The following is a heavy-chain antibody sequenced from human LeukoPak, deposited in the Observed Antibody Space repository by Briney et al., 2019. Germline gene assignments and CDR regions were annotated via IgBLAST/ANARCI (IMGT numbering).Heavy chain of an antibody. CDR3: AKVDYDSSDPNGYFQH. CDR1: GFTFDDYA. V-gene: IGHV3-9*01. Sequence: PGGSLRLSCAASGFTFDDYAMHWVRQAPGKGLEWVSGISWNSGSIGYADSVKGRFTISRDNAKNSLYLQMNSLRAEDTALYYCAKVDYDSSDPNGYFQHWGQGTLVTVSS. D-gene: IGHD3-22*01. J-gene: IGHJ1*01. CDR2: ISWNSGSI.